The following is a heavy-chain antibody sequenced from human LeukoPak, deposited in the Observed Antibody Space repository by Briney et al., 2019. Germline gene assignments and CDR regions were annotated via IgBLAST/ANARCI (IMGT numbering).Heavy chain of an antibody. Sequence: GGSLRLSCAVSGFTVSNDYMSWVRQAPGKGLEWVSVIYGGGDTYYADSVRGRFAISRDNFENTLFLQMDSLRAEDTAVYYCTRLLPSSHHFFDYWGQGTLVTVSS. CDR1: GFTVSNDY. D-gene: IGHD6-6*01. J-gene: IGHJ4*02. V-gene: IGHV3-53*01. CDR3: TRLLPSSHHFFDY. CDR2: IYGGGDT.